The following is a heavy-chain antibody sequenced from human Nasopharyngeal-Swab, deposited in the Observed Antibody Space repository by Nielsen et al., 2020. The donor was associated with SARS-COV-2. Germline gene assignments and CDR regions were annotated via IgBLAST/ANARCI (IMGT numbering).Heavy chain of an antibody. CDR2: ISGDAFST. J-gene: IGHJ6*03. D-gene: IGHD4-17*01. CDR1: GFAFDHYA. Sequence: GESLKISCAASGFAFDHYALHLVRQAPGKGLEWVALISGDAFSTFTADSVEGRFTVSRDNSKNTLYLQMNSLTIEDTAVYYCARDLEKRTVTIFMDVWGKGTTVIVSS. CDR3: ARDLEKRTVTIFMDV. V-gene: IGHV3-43*02.